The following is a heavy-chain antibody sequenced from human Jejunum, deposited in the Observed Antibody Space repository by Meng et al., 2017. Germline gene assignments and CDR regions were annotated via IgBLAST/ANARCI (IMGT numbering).Heavy chain of an antibody. V-gene: IGHV4-34*01. D-gene: IGHD4-11*01. Sequence: QVRPQRGAAGLCKPSETLSLTCAVYGGSISDYYCTWLRQPPGKGLEWIGEINDNGSTNYTPPLKQRGTITVDMSKSQFYLRVSSVTAADTAVYYCARGNEYSNYGADFWGQGTLVTVSS. J-gene: IGHJ4*02. CDR3: ARGNEYSNYGADF. CDR2: INDNGST. CDR1: GGSISDYY.